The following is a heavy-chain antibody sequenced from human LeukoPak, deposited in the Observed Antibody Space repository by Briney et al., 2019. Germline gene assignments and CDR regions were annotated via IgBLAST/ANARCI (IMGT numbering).Heavy chain of an antibody. D-gene: IGHD3-3*01. J-gene: IGHJ5*02. Sequence: MASETLSLTCAVYGGSFSGYYWSWIRQPPGKGLEWIGEINHSGSTNYNPSLKSRVTISVDTPKNQFSLKLSSVTAADTAVYYCARHHITIANWFDPWGQGTLVTVSS. CDR3: ARHHITIANWFDP. CDR1: GGSFSGYY. V-gene: IGHV4-34*01. CDR2: INHSGST.